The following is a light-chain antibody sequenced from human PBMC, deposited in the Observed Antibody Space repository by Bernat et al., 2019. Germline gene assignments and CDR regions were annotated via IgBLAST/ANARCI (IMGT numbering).Light chain of an antibody. Sequence: QSILTQPPSASGTPGQRVTIYCSGGSTNIGSNTVNWYQQDPGTAPKLLIFSKNQRPSGVPDRFSGSKSGTSASLAISGLQPDDEADYYCGTWDDSLNVWLFGGGTKLTVL. CDR2: SKN. V-gene: IGLV1-44*01. J-gene: IGLJ2*01. CDR1: STNIGSNT. CDR3: GTWDDSLNVWL.